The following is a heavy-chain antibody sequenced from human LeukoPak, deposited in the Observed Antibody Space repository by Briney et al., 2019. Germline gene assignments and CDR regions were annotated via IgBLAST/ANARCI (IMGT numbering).Heavy chain of an antibody. CDR2: ITSSSSYI. V-gene: IGHV3-21*01. D-gene: IGHD3-16*01. CDR3: ARVGGVYYYYYMDV. CDR1: GFTLSSYT. J-gene: IGHJ6*03. Sequence: PGGSLRLSCAASGFTLSSYTMNWVRQAPGKGLEWVSSITSSSSYIYYADSVKGRFTISRDNAKNSLYLQMNSLRAEDTAVYYCARVGGVYYYYYMDVWGKGTTVTISS.